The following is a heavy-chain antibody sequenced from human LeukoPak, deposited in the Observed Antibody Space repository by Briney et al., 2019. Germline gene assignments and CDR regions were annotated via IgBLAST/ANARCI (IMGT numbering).Heavy chain of an antibody. CDR3: ATGVNKGWYSSGWNFDY. J-gene: IGHJ4*02. CDR1: GYTLTELS. V-gene: IGHV1-24*01. D-gene: IGHD6-19*01. Sequence: ASVKVSCKVSGYTLTELSMHWVRQAPGKGLEWMGGFDPEDGETIYAQKFQGRVTMTEDTSTDTAYMELSSLRSEDTAVYYCATGVNKGWYSSGWNFDYWGQGTLVTVSS. CDR2: FDPEDGET.